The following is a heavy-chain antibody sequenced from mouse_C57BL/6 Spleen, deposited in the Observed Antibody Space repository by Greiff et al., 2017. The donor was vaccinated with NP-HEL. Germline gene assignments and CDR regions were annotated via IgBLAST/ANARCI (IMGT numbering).Heavy chain of an antibody. D-gene: IGHD1-1*01. CDR2: ILPGSGST. Sequence: VKLQESGAELMKPGASVKLSCKATGYTFTGYWIEWVKQRPGHGLEWIGEILPGSGSTNYNEKFKGKATFTADTSSNTAYMQLSSLTTEDSAIYYCARSHYYGSSYVGRYAMDYWGQGTSVTVSS. V-gene: IGHV1-9*01. J-gene: IGHJ4*01. CDR1: GYTFTGYW. CDR3: ARSHYYGSSYVGRYAMDY.